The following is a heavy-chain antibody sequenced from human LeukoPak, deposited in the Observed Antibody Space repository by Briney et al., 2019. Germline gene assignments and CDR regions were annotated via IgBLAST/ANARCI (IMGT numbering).Heavy chain of an antibody. CDR2: TYPGGSS. CDR1: GGSIRSYY. CDR3: ARGYMPAAGEVFDI. V-gene: IGHV4-4*07. J-gene: IGHJ3*02. Sequence: SETLSLTCTVSGGSIRSYYWSWIRQSAGKGLEWIGRTYPGGSSDFNPSLKSRVTMSADTSKNQISLKLSSVTAADTAVYYCARGYMPAAGEVFDIWGQGTLVTVSS. D-gene: IGHD6-25*01.